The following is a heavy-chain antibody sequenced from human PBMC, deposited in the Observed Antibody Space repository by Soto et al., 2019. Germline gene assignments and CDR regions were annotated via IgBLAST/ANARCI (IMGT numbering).Heavy chain of an antibody. J-gene: IGHJ4*02. CDR2: IYYSGST. CDR1: GGSISSGDYY. CDR3: ARDGNVDIVATIGLT. V-gene: IGHV4-30-4*01. D-gene: IGHD5-12*01. Sequence: SETLSLTCTVSGGSISSGDYYWSWIRQPPGKGLEWIGYIYYSGSTYYNPSLKSRVTISVDTSKNQFSLKLSSVTAADTAVYYCARDGNVDIVATIGLTWGQGTLVNVSS.